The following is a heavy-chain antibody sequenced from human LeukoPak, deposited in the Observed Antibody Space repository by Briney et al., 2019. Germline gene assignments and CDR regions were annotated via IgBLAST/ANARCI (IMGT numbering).Heavy chain of an antibody. CDR3: ARGWFGELSFFDY. CDR2: ISSSSSYI. D-gene: IGHD3-10*01. J-gene: IGHJ4*02. Sequence: GGSLRLSCAASGFTFSSYSMNWVRRAPGKGLEWVSSISSSSSYIYYADSVKGRFTISRDNAKNSLYLQMNSLRAEDTAVYYCARGWFGELSFFDYWGQGTLVTVSS. CDR1: GFTFSSYS. V-gene: IGHV3-21*01.